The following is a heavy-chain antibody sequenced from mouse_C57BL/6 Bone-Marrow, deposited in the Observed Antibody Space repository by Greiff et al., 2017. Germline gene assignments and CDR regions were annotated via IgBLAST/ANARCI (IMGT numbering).Heavy chain of an antibody. CDR3: ARDGYYYAMDC. Sequence: QVQLQQPGAELVKPGASVKLSCKASGYTFTSYWMQWVKQRPGQGLEWIGEIDPSDSYTNYNQKFKGKATLTVDTSSSTAYMQLSSLTSEDSAVYYCARDGYYYAMDCWGQGTSVTVSS. CDR2: IDPSDSYT. CDR1: GYTFTSYW. J-gene: IGHJ4*01. V-gene: IGHV1-50*01. D-gene: IGHD2-3*01.